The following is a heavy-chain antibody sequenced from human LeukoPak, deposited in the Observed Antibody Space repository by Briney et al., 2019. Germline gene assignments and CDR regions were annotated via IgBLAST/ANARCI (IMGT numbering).Heavy chain of an antibody. D-gene: IGHD4-17*01. V-gene: IGHV1-46*01. CDR2: INPSGGST. CDR1: GYTFTSYY. Sequence: ASVTVSCTASGYTFTSYYIHWVRQAPGQGLEWMGIINPSGGSTSYAQKFQGRVTMTRDTSTSTVYMELSSLRSEDTAVYYCARGDYGDYSSGGEFDYWGQGTLVIVSS. CDR3: ARGDYGDYSSGGEFDY. J-gene: IGHJ4*02.